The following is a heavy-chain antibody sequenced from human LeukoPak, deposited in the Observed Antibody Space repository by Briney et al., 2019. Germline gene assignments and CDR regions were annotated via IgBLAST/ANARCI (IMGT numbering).Heavy chain of an antibody. CDR2: ISGSGGST. CDR3: AKDPPQYTIFGVVINPYFDY. V-gene: IGHV3-23*01. J-gene: IGHJ4*02. D-gene: IGHD3-3*01. CDR1: GFTFSSYA. Sequence: PGGSLRLSCAASGFTFSSYAMSWVRQAPGKGLEWVSAISGSGGSTYYADSVKGRFTISRDNSKNTLYLQMNSLRAEDTAVYYCAKDPPQYTIFGVVINPYFDYWGQGTLVTVSS.